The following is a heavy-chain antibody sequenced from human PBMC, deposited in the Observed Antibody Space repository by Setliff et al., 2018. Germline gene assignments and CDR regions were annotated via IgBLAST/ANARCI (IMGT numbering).Heavy chain of an antibody. J-gene: IGHJ4*02. CDR3: ARDGGEY. CDR1: GGSISSSSYY. V-gene: IGHV4-39*07. D-gene: IGHD3-16*01. Sequence: SETLSLTCAVSGGSISSSSYYWGWIRQPPGKGLEWIGSIYYSGSTYYNPSLKSRVTISVDTSKNQFSLKLSSVTAADTAVYYCARDGGEYWGQGTLVTVSS. CDR2: IYYSGST.